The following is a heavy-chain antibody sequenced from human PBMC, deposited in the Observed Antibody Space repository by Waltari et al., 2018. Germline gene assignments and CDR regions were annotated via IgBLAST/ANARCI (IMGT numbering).Heavy chain of an antibody. CDR3: ARNDFYYGSGSMTFDY. CDR2: ISYDGTKN. V-gene: IGHV3-30*04. D-gene: IGHD3-10*01. Sequence: GRSLRLSCAASGFTFSNYAFHFVRQAPGKGLEWVAVISYDGTKNYYADSVKGRFTISRDNSKNMLFLEMNSLRVEDTALYYCARNDFYYGSGSMTFDYWGQGALVTVSS. J-gene: IGHJ4*02. CDR1: GFTFSNYA.